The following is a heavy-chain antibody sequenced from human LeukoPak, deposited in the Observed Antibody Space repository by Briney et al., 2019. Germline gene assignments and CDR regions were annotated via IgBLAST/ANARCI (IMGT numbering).Heavy chain of an antibody. CDR3: ASSIAARPDGLGDAFDI. CDR2: IYTSGST. V-gene: IGHV4-4*07. Sequence: PSETLSLTCTVSGGSISSYYWGWIRQPAGKGLEWIGRIYTSGSTNYNPSLKSRVTMSVDTSKNQFSLKLSSVTAADTAVYYCASSIAARPDGLGDAFDIWGQGTMVTVSS. CDR1: GGSISSYY. D-gene: IGHD6-6*01. J-gene: IGHJ3*02.